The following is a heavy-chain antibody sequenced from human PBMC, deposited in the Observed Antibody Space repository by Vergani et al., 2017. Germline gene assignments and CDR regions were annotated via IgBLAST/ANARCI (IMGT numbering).Heavy chain of an antibody. V-gene: IGHV1-2*02. D-gene: IGHD6-13*01. J-gene: IGHJ4*02. CDR1: GYTFTDYF. CDR2: INPNSGGT. Sequence: QVQLVQSGAEVKKPGASVKVSCKASGYTFTDYFMHWVRQAPGQGLEWMGWINPNSGGTDYAQTFQGRVTMTRDTSITTAYMELSGLRSDDTAMYYCVRDPSEPAADLDYWGQGTLVTVSS. CDR3: VRDPSEPAADLDY.